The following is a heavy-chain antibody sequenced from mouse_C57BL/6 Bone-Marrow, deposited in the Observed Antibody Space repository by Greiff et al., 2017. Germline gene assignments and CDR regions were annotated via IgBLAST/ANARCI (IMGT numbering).Heavy chain of an antibody. Sequence: VQLKESVAELVRPGASVKLSCTASGFNIKNTYMHWVKQRPEQGLEWIGRIDPANGNTKYAPKFQGKATITADTSSNTAYLQLSSLTSEDTAIYYCARVGDYYGSRENAMDYWGQGTSVTVSS. CDR3: ARVGDYYGSRENAMDY. J-gene: IGHJ4*01. V-gene: IGHV14-3*01. CDR1: GFNIKNTY. CDR2: IDPANGNT. D-gene: IGHD1-1*01.